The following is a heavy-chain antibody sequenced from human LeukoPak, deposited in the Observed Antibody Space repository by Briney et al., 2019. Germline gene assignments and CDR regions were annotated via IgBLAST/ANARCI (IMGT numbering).Heavy chain of an antibody. D-gene: IGHD3-9*01. Sequence: PGGSLRLSCTASGFTFGDYAMSWFRQAPGKGLEWVGFIRSKAYGGTTEYAASVKGRFTISRDDSKSIAYLQMNSLTTEDTAVYYCTRITPTYYDILTGYSGYWGQGTLVTVSS. CDR1: GFTFGDYA. J-gene: IGHJ4*02. CDR2: IRSKAYGGTT. CDR3: TRITPTYYDILTGYSGY. V-gene: IGHV3-49*03.